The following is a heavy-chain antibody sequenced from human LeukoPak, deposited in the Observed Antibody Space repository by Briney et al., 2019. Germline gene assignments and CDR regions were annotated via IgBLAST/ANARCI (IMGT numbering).Heavy chain of an antibody. D-gene: IGHD2-2*02. V-gene: IGHV3-23*01. CDR3: AKDSDIVVVPAAIPRGSFDY. Sequence: GGSLRLSCAASGFTFSSYAMSWVRQAPGKELEWVSAISGSGGSTYYADSVKGRFTISRDNSKNTLYLQMNSLRAEDTAVYYCAKDSDIVVVPAAIPRGSFDYWGQGTLVTVSS. J-gene: IGHJ4*02. CDR2: ISGSGGST. CDR1: GFTFSSYA.